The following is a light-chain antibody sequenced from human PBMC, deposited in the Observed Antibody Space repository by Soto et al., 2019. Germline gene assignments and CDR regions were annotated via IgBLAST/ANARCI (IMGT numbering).Light chain of an antibody. CDR1: SSDVGGYNY. CDR3: SSYTSGSTWV. J-gene: IGLJ3*02. Sequence: QSVLTQPASVSGSPGQSITISCTGTSSDVGGYNYVSWYQQHPGKAPKLMIYEVSNRPSGVSNRFSGSKSGNTASLPISGLQAEDEADYYCSSYTSGSTWVFGGGTKVTVL. CDR2: EVS. V-gene: IGLV2-14*01.